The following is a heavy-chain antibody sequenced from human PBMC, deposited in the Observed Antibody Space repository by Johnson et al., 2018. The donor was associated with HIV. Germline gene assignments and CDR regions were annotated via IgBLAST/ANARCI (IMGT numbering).Heavy chain of an antibody. D-gene: IGHD2-8*02. CDR3: ARDLPYCSGGLCQTDAFDI. Sequence: VQLVESGGGLVQPGGSRRLSCAASGFMFSTYWMSWVRQAPGKGLEWVANIKHDGSEEYYVASVRARFTISRDNATNSLYLQMNSLRVEDTAGYFCARDLPYCSGGLCQTDAFDIWGQGTMVTASS. CDR1: GFMFSTYW. CDR2: IKHDGSEE. V-gene: IGHV3-7*05. J-gene: IGHJ3*02.